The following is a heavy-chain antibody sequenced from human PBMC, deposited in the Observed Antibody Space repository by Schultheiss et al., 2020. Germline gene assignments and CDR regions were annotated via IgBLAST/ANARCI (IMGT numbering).Heavy chain of an antibody. V-gene: IGHV1-69*13. CDR1: GGTFSSYA. CDR3: AREAYDYGDYGG. J-gene: IGHJ4*02. D-gene: IGHD4-17*01. CDR2: IIPIFGTA. Sequence: SVKVSCKASGGTFSSYAISWVRQAPGQGLEWMGGIIPIFGTANYAQKFQGRVTITADESTSTAYMELSSLRSEDTAVYYCAREAYDYGDYGGWGQGTLVTVSS.